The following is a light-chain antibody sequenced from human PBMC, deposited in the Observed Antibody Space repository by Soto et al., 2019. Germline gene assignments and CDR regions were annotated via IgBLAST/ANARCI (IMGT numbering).Light chain of an antibody. V-gene: IGKV1-5*01. CDR3: QQYDSFSGT. J-gene: IGKJ1*01. Sequence: DVQMTQSPSTLSASVGGRVTITCRASRSIINWLAWYQQKPGKAPKLLIYGASSLESGVPSRFSGSGSGTEFTLTITNLQPDDFATYYCQQYDSFSGTFGQGTKVDIK. CDR2: GAS. CDR1: RSIINW.